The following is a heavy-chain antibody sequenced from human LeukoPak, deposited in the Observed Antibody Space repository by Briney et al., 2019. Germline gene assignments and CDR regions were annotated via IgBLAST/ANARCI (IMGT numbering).Heavy chain of an antibody. J-gene: IGHJ4*02. V-gene: IGHV3-23*01. CDR3: AKSANTWPYYFDY. CDR2: ISGSGGST. Sequence: GASLRLSCVASGFTFNNYAMSWVRRAPGKGLEWVSGISGSGGSTYYADSVEGRFTISRDNSKNTLFLQMNSLRAEDTAVYYCAKSANTWPYYFDYWGQGTLVTVSS. CDR1: GFTFNNYA. D-gene: IGHD3-10*01.